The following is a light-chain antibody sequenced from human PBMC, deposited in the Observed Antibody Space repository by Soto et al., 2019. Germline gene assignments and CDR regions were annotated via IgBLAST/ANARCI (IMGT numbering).Light chain of an antibody. CDR1: SSDVGSYNL. Sequence: QSVLTQPASVSGSPGQSITISCTGTSSDVGSYNLVSWYQQHPGKAPKLMIYEVSKRPSGVSNRFSGSKSGNTASQTISGLQAEDEADYYCCSYAGVVFGGGTQLTVL. V-gene: IGLV2-23*02. CDR3: CSYAGVV. CDR2: EVS. J-gene: IGLJ2*01.